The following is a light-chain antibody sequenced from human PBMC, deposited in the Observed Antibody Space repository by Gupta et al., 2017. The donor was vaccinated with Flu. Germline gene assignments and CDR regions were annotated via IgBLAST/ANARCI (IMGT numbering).Light chain of an antibody. Sequence: YELTQPPSVSVSPGQPATITCSGDKLGHKYAAWYQQKPGQSPVAVIFQDTKRPSGIPERFSGSNSGNTATLTISRAQAMDEADYYCQALDSSDMEVVFGGGTKLTAL. CDR1: KLGHKY. CDR3: QALDSSDMEVV. J-gene: IGLJ2*01. CDR2: QDT. V-gene: IGLV3-1*01.